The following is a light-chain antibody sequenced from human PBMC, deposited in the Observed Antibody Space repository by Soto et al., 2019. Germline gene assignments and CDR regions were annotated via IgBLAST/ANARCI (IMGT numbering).Light chain of an antibody. V-gene: IGKV1-9*01. Sequence: VTISCRASLGIANYLAWYQQKPGTAPKLLIYAASTLQSGVPSRFSGSGSGAEFTLTISSLQPEDFATYYCQQFNSYPRTFGQGTKVDIK. CDR1: LGIANY. CDR3: QQFNSYPRT. CDR2: AAS. J-gene: IGKJ1*01.